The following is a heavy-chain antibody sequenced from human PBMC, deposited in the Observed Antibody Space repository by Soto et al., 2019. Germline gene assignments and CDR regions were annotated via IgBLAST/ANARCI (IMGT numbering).Heavy chain of an antibody. CDR3: AKTATGWFSAFDI. D-gene: IGHD6-19*01. CDR1: GFTFSSYA. V-gene: IGHV3-23*01. Sequence: EVQLLESGGGLVQPGGSLRLSCAASGFTFSSYAMSWVRQATGKGLEWVSAISGSGGTTYYADSVKGRFTFSRDNSKNTLYLQLNRLRAEDTAVYYCAKTATGWFSAFDIWGQGTMVTVSS. CDR2: ISGSGGTT. J-gene: IGHJ3*02.